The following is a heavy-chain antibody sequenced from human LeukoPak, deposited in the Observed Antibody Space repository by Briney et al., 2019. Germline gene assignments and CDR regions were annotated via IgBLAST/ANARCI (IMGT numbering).Heavy chain of an antibody. V-gene: IGHV1-69*04. CDR3: ARHYYDSSGYLYWFDP. J-gene: IGHJ5*02. Sequence: SVKVSCKASGGTFSSYAISWVRQAPGQGLEWMGTIIPILGIANYAQKFQGRVTITADKSTSTAYMELSSLRSDDTAVYYCARHYYDSSGYLYWFDPWGRGTLVTVSS. CDR2: IIPILGIA. D-gene: IGHD3-22*01. CDR1: GGTFSSYA.